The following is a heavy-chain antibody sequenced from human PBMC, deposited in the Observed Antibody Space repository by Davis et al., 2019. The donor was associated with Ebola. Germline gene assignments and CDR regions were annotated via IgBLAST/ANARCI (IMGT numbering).Heavy chain of an antibody. J-gene: IGHJ3*02. D-gene: IGHD2-2*01. V-gene: IGHV4-34*01. CDR2: INHSGST. CDR1: GGSFSGYY. Sequence: PSETLSLTCAVYGGSFSGYYWSWIRQPPGKGLEWIGEINHSGSTNYNPSLKSRVTISVDTSKNQFSLKLSSVTAADTAVYYCARDSSSTSLIWGQGTMVTVSS. CDR3: ARDSSSTSLI.